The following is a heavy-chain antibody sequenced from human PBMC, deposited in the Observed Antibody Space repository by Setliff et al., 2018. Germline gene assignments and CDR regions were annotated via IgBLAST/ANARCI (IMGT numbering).Heavy chain of an antibody. Sequence: SETLSLTCTVSGFYISGGYCWGWIRQSPGKGLEWIASIFHLGNAYYNPSLKSRVTISIDTSKNQFSLKLSSVTAADTAVYYCARDLYDYVWGTYRYHDAFDVWGQGTMVTVSS. CDR1: GFYISGGYC. J-gene: IGHJ3*01. V-gene: IGHV4-38-2*02. CDR3: ARDLYDYVWGTYRYHDAFDV. CDR2: IFHLGNA. D-gene: IGHD3-16*02.